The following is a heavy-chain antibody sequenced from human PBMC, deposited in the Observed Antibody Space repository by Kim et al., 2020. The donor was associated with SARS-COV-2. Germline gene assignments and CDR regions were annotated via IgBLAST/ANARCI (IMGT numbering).Heavy chain of an antibody. CDR1: GFTFNNYA. Sequence: GGSLRLSCAASGFTFNNYAMTWVRQAPGKGLEWVSATSDRGGSTYYAVSVKGRFTISRDNSKNTLYLQMNSLRAEDTAVYYCAKSSSCLWFDPWGQGTLV. CDR3: AKSSSCLWFDP. J-gene: IGHJ5*02. V-gene: IGHV3-23*01. CDR2: TSDRGGST. D-gene: IGHD2-2*01.